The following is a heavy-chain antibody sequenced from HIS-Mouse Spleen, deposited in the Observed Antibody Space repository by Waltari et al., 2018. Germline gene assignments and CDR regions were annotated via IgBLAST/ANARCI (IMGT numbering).Heavy chain of an antibody. Sequence: QLRLQESGPGLVKPSETLSLTCTVSCCSSSSSSYYSGWIRQHPGKGLEWIGSIYYSGSTNYNPSLKSRLTISVDTSKNQFSLKLSSVTAADTAVYYCAREIPYSSSWYDWYFDLWGRGTLVTVSS. CDR2: IYYSGST. D-gene: IGHD6-13*01. CDR3: AREIPYSSSWYDWYFDL. J-gene: IGHJ2*01. V-gene: IGHV4-39*07. CDR1: CCSSSSSSYY.